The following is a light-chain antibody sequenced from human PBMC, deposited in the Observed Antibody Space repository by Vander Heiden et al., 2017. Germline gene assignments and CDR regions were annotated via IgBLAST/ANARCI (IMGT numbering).Light chain of an antibody. CDR2: GAS. CDR1: QSINNNY. Sequence: EIVLTQSPGTLSLSPGERATLSCRASQSINNNYLAWYQQKPGQAPRLLIFGASSRATGIPDRFSGSGSGTDFTLTISRLEPEDFAVYYCQKYDRPYTFGQGTKLEIK. J-gene: IGKJ2*01. CDR3: QKYDRPYT. V-gene: IGKV3-20*01.